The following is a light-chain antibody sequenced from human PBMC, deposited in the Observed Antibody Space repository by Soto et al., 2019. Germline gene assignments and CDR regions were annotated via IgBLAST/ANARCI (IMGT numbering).Light chain of an antibody. CDR1: SGHSSYA. J-gene: IGLJ2*01. CDR2: LNSDGSH. V-gene: IGLV4-69*01. Sequence: QSVLTQSPSASASLGASVKLTCTLSSGHSSYAIVWHQQHPEKGPRYLMRLNSDGSHNEGDVIPDRFSGSSSGAERYLTISSLQSEDEADYYCQTWATGIGVVFGGGTKLTVL. CDR3: QTWATGIGVV.